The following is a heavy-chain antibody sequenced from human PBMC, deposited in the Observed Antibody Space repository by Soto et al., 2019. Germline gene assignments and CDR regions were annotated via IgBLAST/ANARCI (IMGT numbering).Heavy chain of an antibody. V-gene: IGHV3-23*01. CDR2: ISGGDDAT. CDR1: GFTFSSYV. CDR3: VKDWSGNKCPCMDV. Sequence: EVQLLESGGGLVQPGGSLPLACAASGFTFSSYVISWVRQAPGKGLEWVSAISGGDDATYYAASVKGRFTISRDNSRNTLYLQMNSLRAEDTALYYCVKDWSGNKCPCMDVWGQGTTVTVSS. D-gene: IGHD3-3*01. J-gene: IGHJ6*02.